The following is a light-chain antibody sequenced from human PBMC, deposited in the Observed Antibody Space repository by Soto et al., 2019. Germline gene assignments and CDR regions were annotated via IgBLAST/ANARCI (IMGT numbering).Light chain of an antibody. CDR3: SSFSTSTTLYV. CDR2: EVS. Sequence: QSALTQPASVSGSPGQSITISCTGTSSDIGDYNYVSWYQQHPGKVPKLIIFEVSTRPSGASNRFSGSKSGNTASLTISGLQADDEADYYCSSFSTSTTLYVFGTGTKLTVL. V-gene: IGLV2-14*01. J-gene: IGLJ1*01. CDR1: SSDIGDYNY.